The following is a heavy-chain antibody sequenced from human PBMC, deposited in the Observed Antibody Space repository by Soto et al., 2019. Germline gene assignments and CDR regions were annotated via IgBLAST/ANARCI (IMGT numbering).Heavy chain of an antibody. CDR2: ISSSGGGT. Sequence: EVQLLESGGGLVQPGGSLRLSCAASGFTFSSFAMSWVRQASGKGLEWVSVISSSGGGTYYADSVKGRFTVSRDNSKDTMHLGMKGLRATDTAIYFCVNGEVEIVSTPFDYWGQGTRVTVSS. V-gene: IGHV3-23*01. D-gene: IGHD5-12*01. J-gene: IGHJ4*02. CDR1: GFTFSSFA. CDR3: VNGEVEIVSTPFDY.